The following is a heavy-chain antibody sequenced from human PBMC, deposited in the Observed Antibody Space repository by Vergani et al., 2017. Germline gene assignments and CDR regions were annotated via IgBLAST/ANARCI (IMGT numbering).Heavy chain of an antibody. J-gene: IGHJ4*02. Sequence: QVQLVQSGAEVKKPGSSVKVSCKASGGTFSSYTISWVRQAPGQGLEWMGRIIPILGIANYAQKFQGRVTITADKSQSTAYMELSSLRSEDTAVYYCARGGPLRDSSAYFDYWGQGTLVTVSS. V-gene: IGHV1-69*02. CDR3: ARGGPLRDSSAYFDY. CDR2: IIPILGIA. D-gene: IGHD3-22*01. CDR1: GGTFSSYT.